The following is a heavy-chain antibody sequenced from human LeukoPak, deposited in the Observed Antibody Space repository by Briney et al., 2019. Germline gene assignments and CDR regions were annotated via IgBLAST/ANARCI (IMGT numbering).Heavy chain of an antibody. CDR3: FYGSGIPDFDY. J-gene: IGHJ4*02. Sequence: PSETLSLTCTVSIRSISSSSYYWGWIRQPPGKGLEWIASIYYSRSTYYNPSLKSRVTISVDTSKSQFSLKLSSVTAADTAVYYCFYGSGIPDFDYWGQGTLVTVSS. CDR2: IYYSRST. D-gene: IGHD3-10*01. CDR1: IRSISSSSYY. V-gene: IGHV4-39*01.